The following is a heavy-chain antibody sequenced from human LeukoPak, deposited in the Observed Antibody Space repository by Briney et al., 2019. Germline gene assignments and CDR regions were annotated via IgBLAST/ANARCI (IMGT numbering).Heavy chain of an antibody. V-gene: IGHV4-30-4*08. J-gene: IGHJ5*02. Sequence: SETLSLTCTVSGGSITSGDYYWSWIRQPPGKGLEWIGYIYYSGSTYYNPSPKSRVTISVDTSKNQFSLKLSSVTAADTAVYYCARGSFSRRFDPWGQGTLVTVSS. CDR2: IYYSGST. CDR1: GGSITSGDYY. CDR3: ARGSFSRRFDP.